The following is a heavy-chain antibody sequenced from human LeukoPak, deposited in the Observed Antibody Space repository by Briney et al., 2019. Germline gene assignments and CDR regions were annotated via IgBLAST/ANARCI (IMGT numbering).Heavy chain of an antibody. Sequence: ASVKVSCKVSGYTLTELSMHWVRQAPGKGLEGMGGFDPEDGETIYAQKFQGRVTMTEDTSTDTAYIELSSLRSEDTAVYYCATATIRNYYYGMDVWGQGTTVTVSS. CDR2: FDPEDGET. J-gene: IGHJ6*02. V-gene: IGHV1-24*01. CDR1: GYTLTELS. CDR3: ATATIRNYYYGMDV. D-gene: IGHD5-12*01.